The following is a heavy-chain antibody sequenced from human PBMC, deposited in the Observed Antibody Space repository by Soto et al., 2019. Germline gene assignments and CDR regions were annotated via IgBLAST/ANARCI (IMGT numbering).Heavy chain of an antibody. Sequence: SETLSLTCAFSGGSISSGGYSLSWIRQPPGKGLEWIGYIYHSGSTYYNPSLKSRVTISVDRSKNQFSLKLSSVTAADTAVYYCARGTYCGGDCYPNPFDYWGQGTLVTVSS. D-gene: IGHD2-21*02. CDR2: IYHSGST. V-gene: IGHV4-30-2*01. CDR3: ARGTYCGGDCYPNPFDY. J-gene: IGHJ4*02. CDR1: GGSISSGGYS.